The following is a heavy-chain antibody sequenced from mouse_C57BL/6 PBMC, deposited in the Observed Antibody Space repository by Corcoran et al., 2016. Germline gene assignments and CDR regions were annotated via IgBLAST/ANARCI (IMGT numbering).Heavy chain of an antibody. Sequence: QVTLKESGPGILQSSQTLRLTCSFSGFSLSTSGMGVSWIRQPSGKGLEWLAHIYWDDDKRYNPSLKSRLTISKDTSRNQVFLKITSVDTADTATYYCARRGTTVVARYWYFDVGGTGTTVTVSS. D-gene: IGHD1-1*01. J-gene: IGHJ1*03. CDR1: GFSLSTSGMG. V-gene: IGHV8-12*01. CDR2: IYWDDDK. CDR3: ARRGTTVVARYWYFDV.